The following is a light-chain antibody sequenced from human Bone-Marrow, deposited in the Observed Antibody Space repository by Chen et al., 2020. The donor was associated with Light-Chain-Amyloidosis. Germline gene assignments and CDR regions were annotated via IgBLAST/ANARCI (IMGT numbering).Light chain of an antibody. CDR3: SSYTITNTLV. CDR2: EVT. Sequence: QPALTQPASVSGSPGQSTTIPCTGTSSDVGGDNHVSWYQQHPDKAPKLMIYEVTNRPSWVPDRFSGSKSGNTASLTISGLRTEDEADYFCSSYTITNTLVFGSGTGVTVL. J-gene: IGLJ1*01. V-gene: IGLV2-14*01. CDR1: SSDVGGDNH.